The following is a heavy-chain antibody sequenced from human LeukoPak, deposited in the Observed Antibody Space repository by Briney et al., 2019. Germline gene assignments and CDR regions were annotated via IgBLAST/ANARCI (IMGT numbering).Heavy chain of an antibody. V-gene: IGHV4-30-4*01. J-gene: IGHJ5*02. CDR1: GDSISSFDYS. CDR2: IQHSGST. CDR3: AIGYYDVTGSQGWFDP. D-gene: IGHD3-22*01. Sequence: PSETLSLTCTVSGDSISSFDYSWSWIRQPPGKGLEWIGYIQHSGSTHYNPSLKSRVTIFVDMSKNEFSLNLRSVTAADTALHYCAIGYYDVTGSQGWFDPWGQGTLVSVSS.